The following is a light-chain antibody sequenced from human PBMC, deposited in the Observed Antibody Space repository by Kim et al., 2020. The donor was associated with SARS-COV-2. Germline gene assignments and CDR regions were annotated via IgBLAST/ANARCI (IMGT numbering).Light chain of an antibody. J-gene: IGKJ1*01. CDR2: GAS. CDR3: QQYSSSPAT. V-gene: IGKV3-20*01. CDR1: QSVSSNY. Sequence: SPGERATLSYRASQSVSSNYLAWYQQKPGQAPRLLIYGASSSATGIPDRFSGSGSGTDFTLTITRLEPEDFAVYYCQQYSSSPATFGQGTKVDIK.